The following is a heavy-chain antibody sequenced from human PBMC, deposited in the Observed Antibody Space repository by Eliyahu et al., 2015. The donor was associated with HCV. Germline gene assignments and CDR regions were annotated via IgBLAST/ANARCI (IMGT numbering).Heavy chain of an antibody. Sequence: QVQLVQSGGGVVQPGGSLXLSCAASGFTFNKYARHWVRQAPGEGLGWVAVISYDETNKYYLDSVKGRFTISRDNPKNMLYLDMTGLRADDAAVYYCARGYTGSCIDYWGQGNLVSVSS. V-gene: IGHV3-30*04. J-gene: IGHJ4*01. CDR2: ISYDETNK. CDR1: GFTFNKYA. CDR3: ARGYTGSCIDY. D-gene: IGHD3-10*01.